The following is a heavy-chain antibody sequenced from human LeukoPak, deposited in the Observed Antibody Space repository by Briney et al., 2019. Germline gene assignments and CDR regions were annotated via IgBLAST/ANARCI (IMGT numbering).Heavy chain of an antibody. CDR3: ARKYCSRGSCYSPMGFDP. CDR1: GGSISSGDYY. Sequence: SETLSLTCTVSGGSISSGDYYWSWIRQSPGKGLEWIGYIYYSGTTYYNPSLRSRVTMSVDTSKNQFSLKLSSVTAADTAVYYRARKYCSRGSCYSPMGFDPWGQGTLVSVSS. D-gene: IGHD2-15*01. V-gene: IGHV4-30-4*01. J-gene: IGHJ5*02. CDR2: IYYSGTT.